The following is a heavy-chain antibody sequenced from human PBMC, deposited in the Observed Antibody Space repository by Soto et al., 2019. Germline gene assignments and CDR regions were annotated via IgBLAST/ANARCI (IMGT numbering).Heavy chain of an antibody. J-gene: IGHJ4*02. CDR3: ARGVTAGVDY. D-gene: IGHD1-26*01. CDR1: GYSFTSLD. V-gene: IGHV1-8*01. CDR2: MQPSSGRT. Sequence: VQLVQSGAEVREPGASVKVSCKASGYSFTSLDINWVRQTTGQGLEWMGWMQPSSGRTGYAQKFQGRVTMTRDTSINTAYMELSSLTSDATAFYYCARGVTAGVDYWGQGTLVTVSS.